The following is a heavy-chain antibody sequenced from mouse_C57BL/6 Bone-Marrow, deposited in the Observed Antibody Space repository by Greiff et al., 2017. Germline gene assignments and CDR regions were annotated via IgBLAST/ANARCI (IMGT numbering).Heavy chain of an antibody. CDR1: GYTFTSYD. CDR3: ARGGRRRFAY. Sequence: QVQLKESGPELVKPGASVQLSCKASGYTFTSYDLNWVKPRPGQGLEWLGWISPSAGSTKYPEKFKGKATLTVDTSSSTAYMELHSLTSEDSAVYFCARGGRRRFAYWGQGTRVTVSA. CDR2: ISPSAGST. D-gene: IGHD2-12*01. J-gene: IGHJ3*01. V-gene: IGHV1-85*01.